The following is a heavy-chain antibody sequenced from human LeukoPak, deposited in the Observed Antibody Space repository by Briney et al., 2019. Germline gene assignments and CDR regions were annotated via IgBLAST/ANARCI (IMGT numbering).Heavy chain of an antibody. Sequence: SVEVSCKASGGTFSSYTISWVRQAPGQGLEWMGRIIPILGIANYAQKFQGRVTITADKSTSTAYMELSSLRSEDTAVYYCARDGVVRPPDCSSTSCPYNYYYYGMDVWGQGTTVTVSS. CDR3: ARDGVVRPPDCSSTSCPYNYYYYGMDV. V-gene: IGHV1-69*02. D-gene: IGHD2-2*01. J-gene: IGHJ6*02. CDR2: IIPILGIA. CDR1: GGTFSSYT.